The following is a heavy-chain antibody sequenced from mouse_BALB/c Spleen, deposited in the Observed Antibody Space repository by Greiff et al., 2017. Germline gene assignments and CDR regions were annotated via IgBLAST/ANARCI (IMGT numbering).Heavy chain of an antibody. D-gene: IGHD2-1*01. CDR2: INPSSGYT. J-gene: IGHJ2*01. CDR3: ARSGKPLDY. V-gene: IGHV1-4*02. Sequence: QVQLKESAAELARPGASVKMSCKASGYTFTSYTMHWVKQRPGQGLEWIGYINPSSGYTEYNQKFKDKTTLTADKSSSTAYMQLSSLTSEDSAVYYCARSGKPLDYWGQGTTLTVSS. CDR1: GYTFTSYT.